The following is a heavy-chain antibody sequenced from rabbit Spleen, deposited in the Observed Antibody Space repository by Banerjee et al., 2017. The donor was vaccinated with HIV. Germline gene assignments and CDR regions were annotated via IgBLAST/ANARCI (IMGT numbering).Heavy chain of an antibody. CDR3: ARSGANAAAYEFNL. Sequence: QSLEESGGGLVQPEGSLTLTCTASGFSFSSRYYMCWVRQAPGKGLEWIGCIGSGATGNTYYASWAKGRFTISKTSSTTLTLQMTGLTAADTATYFCARSGANAAAYEFNLWGQGTLVTVS. CDR2: IGSGATGNT. D-gene: IGHD6-1*01. J-gene: IGHJ4*01. V-gene: IGHV1S40*01. CDR1: GFSFSSRYY.